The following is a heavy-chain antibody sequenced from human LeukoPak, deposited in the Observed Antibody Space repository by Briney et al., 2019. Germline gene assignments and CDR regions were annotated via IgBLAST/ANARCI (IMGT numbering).Heavy chain of an antibody. J-gene: IGHJ5*02. CDR2: ISGSGGST. D-gene: IGHD3-22*01. V-gene: IGHV3-23*01. CDR1: GFTFSSYA. Sequence: GGSLRLSCAASGFTFSSYAMSWVRQAPGKGLEWVSAISGSGGSTYYADSVKGRFTISRDNSKNTLCLQMNSLRAEDTAVYYCAKENYDSSGYYLNWFDPWGQGTLVTVSS. CDR3: AKENYDSSGYYLNWFDP.